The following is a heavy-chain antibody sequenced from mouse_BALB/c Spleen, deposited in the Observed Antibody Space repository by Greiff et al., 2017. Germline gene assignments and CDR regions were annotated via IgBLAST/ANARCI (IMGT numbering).Heavy chain of an antibody. CDR2: FSSCSSTI. Sequence: EVKLVESGGGLVQPGGSLKLSCAASGFTFSSFGMHWVRQAPEKGLEWVAYFSSCSSTIYYADTVKGRFTISRDNPKNTLFLQMTSLRSEDTAMYYCARWVAYYFDYWGQGTTLTVSS. CDR1: GFTFSSFG. D-gene: IGHD1-1*02. J-gene: IGHJ2*01. V-gene: IGHV5-17*02. CDR3: ARWVAYYFDY.